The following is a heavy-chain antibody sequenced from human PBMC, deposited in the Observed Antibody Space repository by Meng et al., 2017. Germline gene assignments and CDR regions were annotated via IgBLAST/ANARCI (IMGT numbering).Heavy chain of an antibody. CDR3: ARGVLLFYGSMSQYYYGMDV. D-gene: IGHD4-23*01. CDR2: ISWNSGSI. V-gene: IGHV3-9*03. CDR1: GFTFDDYA. Sequence: SLKISCAASGFTFDDYAMHWVRQAPGKGLEWVSGISWNSGSIGYADSVKGRFTISRDNAKNSLYLQMNSLRAEDMALYYCARGVLLFYGSMSQYYYGMDVWGQGTTVTVSS. J-gene: IGHJ6*02.